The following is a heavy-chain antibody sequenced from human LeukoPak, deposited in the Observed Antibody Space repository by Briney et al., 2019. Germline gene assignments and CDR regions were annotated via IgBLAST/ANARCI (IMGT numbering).Heavy chain of an antibody. V-gene: IGHV4-34*01. D-gene: IGHD3-10*01. CDR3: ARDGMWFGPGWFDP. CDR2: INHSGST. Sequence: SETLSLTCAVYGGSFSGYYWSWIRQPPGKGLEWIGEINHSGSTNYNPSLKSRVTISVDTSKNQFSLKLSSVTAADTAVYYCARDGMWFGPGWFDPWGQGTLVTVSS. J-gene: IGHJ5*02. CDR1: GGSFSGYY.